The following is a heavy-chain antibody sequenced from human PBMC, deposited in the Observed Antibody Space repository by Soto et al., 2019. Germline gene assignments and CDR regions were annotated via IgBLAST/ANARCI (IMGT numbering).Heavy chain of an antibody. CDR3: ASLYYDILTGYRFDY. Sequence: PSETLSLTCTVSGGPISSSSYYWGWIRQPPGKGLEWIGSIYYSGSTYYNPSLKSRVTISVDTSKNQFSLKLSSVTAADTAVYYCASLYYDILTGYRFDYWGQGTLVTVSS. CDR1: GGPISSSSYY. V-gene: IGHV4-39*01. J-gene: IGHJ4*02. CDR2: IYYSGST. D-gene: IGHD3-9*01.